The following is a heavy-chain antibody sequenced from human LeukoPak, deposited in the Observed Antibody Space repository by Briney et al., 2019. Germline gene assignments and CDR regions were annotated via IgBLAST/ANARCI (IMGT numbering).Heavy chain of an antibody. CDR2: IWYDGSNK. CDR3: ARDHRYCSGGSCYSLGMDV. V-gene: IGHV3-33*01. CDR1: GFTFSSYG. D-gene: IGHD2-15*01. J-gene: IGHJ6*02. Sequence: GGSLRLSCAASGFTFSSYGMHWVRQAPGKGLEWVAVIWYDGSNKYYADSVKGRFTISRDNSKNTLYLQMNSLRAEDTAVYYCARDHRYCSGGSCYSLGMDVWGQGTTVTVPS.